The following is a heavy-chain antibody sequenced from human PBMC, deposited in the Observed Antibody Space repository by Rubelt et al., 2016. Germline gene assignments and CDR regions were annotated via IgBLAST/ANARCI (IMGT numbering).Heavy chain of an antibody. CDR2: VHYSGST. Sequence: GLVKPSETLSLTCTVSGGSISSYYWSWIRQPPGKGLEWIGYVHYSGSTDYNPSLKSRVTISVDTSKKQFSLKVRSVTAADTAVYYCARDSLAYGPLWGQGTLVTVSS. V-gene: IGHV4-59*12. J-gene: IGHJ4*02. CDR3: ARDSLAYGPL. D-gene: IGHD4-17*01. CDR1: GGSISSYY.